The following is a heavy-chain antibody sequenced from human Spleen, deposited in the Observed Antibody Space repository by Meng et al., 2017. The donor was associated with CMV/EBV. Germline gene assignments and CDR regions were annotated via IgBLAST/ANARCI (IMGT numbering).Heavy chain of an antibody. J-gene: IGHJ6*02. CDR2: IHYSGST. D-gene: IGHD2-2*01. V-gene: IGHV4-39*07. Sequence: SETLSLTCFVSGGSISYYKYYWAWIRQPPGKGLEWIGSIHYSGSTYYNPSLKSRVTISVDTSKNQFSLKLNSVTAADTAVYYCARVPGGVVVVPAAPRSDYCYYGMDVWGQGTTVTVSS. CDR3: ARVPGGVVVVPAAPRSDYCYYGMDV. CDR1: GGSISYYKYY.